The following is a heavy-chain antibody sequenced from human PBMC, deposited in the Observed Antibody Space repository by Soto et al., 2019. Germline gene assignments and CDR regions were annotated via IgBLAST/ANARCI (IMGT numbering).Heavy chain of an antibody. Sequence: QVQLVQSGAEVLQPGASVKVSCKASGYTFTGHYIHWVRQAPGQGLEWLGRINPKSGGTKNAQKFQAWVTRRRDTSSTTAYMEVSRLISDDTAVYYGARGGPKWDLQWDYYYGVDVGGLGTTVTVSS. CDR1: GYTFTGHY. D-gene: IGHD1-26*01. CDR3: ARGGPKWDLQWDYYYGVDV. J-gene: IGHJ6*02. CDR2: INPKSGGT. V-gene: IGHV1-2*04.